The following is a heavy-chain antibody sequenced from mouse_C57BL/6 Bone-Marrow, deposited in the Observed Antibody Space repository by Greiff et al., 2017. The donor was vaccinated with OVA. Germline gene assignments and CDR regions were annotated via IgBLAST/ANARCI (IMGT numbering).Heavy chain of an antibody. CDR3: ARFTTVVAAMDY. V-gene: IGHV1-69*01. Sequence: QVQLQQPGAELVMPGASVKLSCKASGYTFTSYWMHWVKQRPGQGLEWIGEIDPSDSYTNYNQKFKGKSTLTVDKSSSTAYMQLSSLTSEDSAVYYCARFTTVVAAMDYWGQGTSVTVSS. CDR1: GYTFTSYW. D-gene: IGHD1-1*01. J-gene: IGHJ4*01. CDR2: IDPSDSYT.